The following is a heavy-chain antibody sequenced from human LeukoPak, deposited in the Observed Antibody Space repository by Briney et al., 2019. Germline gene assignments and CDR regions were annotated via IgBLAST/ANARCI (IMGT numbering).Heavy chain of an antibody. Sequence: GGSLRLSCAASGFTFSTYSMSWVRQAPGKGLEWVSSIDRSSTYIYYPDSVKGRFTISRDNAKSSLYLQMNSLRAEDTAVYYCAKDRGGSGWPGGFDYWGQGTLVIVSS. CDR2: IDRSSTYI. CDR1: GFTFSTYS. J-gene: IGHJ4*02. CDR3: AKDRGGSGWPGGFDY. V-gene: IGHV3-21*01. D-gene: IGHD6-19*01.